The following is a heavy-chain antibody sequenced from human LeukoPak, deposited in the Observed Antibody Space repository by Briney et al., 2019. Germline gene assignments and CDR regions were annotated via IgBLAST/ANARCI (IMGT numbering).Heavy chain of an antibody. D-gene: IGHD1-26*01. CDR1: GFTFSSYG. J-gene: IGHJ3*02. V-gene: IGHV3-30*02. Sequence: GGSLRLSCAASGFTFSSYGIHWVRQAPGKGLEWVTFIRYDGSIKYYADSVKGRFTISRDNSKNTLYLQVNSLRAEDTAVYYCARGGGNYWYAFDIWGQGTKVTVSS. CDR2: IRYDGSIK. CDR3: ARGGGNYWYAFDI.